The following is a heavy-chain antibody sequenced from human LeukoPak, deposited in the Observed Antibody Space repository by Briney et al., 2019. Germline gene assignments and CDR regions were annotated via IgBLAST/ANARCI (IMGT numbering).Heavy chain of an antibody. CDR3: ARGRGVHDSHTYDYFDY. D-gene: IGHD3-22*01. Sequence: AAVKVSCTASGYTFTSYYIHWVRQAPGQGLESMGIINPAGGSTTYAQKFQGSRLTLTRDTSTSTVYMELSSLRSEDTAVYYCARGRGVHDSHTYDYFDYWGQGSLVTVSS. V-gene: IGHV1-46*01. J-gene: IGHJ4*02. CDR2: INPAGGST. CDR1: GYTFTSYY.